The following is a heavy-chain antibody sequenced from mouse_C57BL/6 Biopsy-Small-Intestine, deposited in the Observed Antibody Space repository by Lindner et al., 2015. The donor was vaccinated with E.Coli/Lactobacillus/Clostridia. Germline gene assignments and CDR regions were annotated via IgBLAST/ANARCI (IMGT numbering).Heavy chain of an antibody. V-gene: IGHV1-53*01. Sequence: SVKVSCKASGYTFTGYYMHWVRQAPGQGLEWMGWVNPNNVGTNYAQKFQGRVTMTRDTSISTAYMELSRLRSDDTALYYCARENGTGDPFYDYWGQGTLVTVSS. CDR2: VNPNNVGT. CDR1: GYTFTGYY. D-gene: IGHD4-1*01. CDR3: ARENGTGDPFYDY. J-gene: IGHJ4*01.